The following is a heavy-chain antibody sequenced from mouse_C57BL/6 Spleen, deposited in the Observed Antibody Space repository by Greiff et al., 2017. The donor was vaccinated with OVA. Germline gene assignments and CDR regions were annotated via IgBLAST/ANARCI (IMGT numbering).Heavy chain of an antibody. CDR3: ARGGYGYENFDV. CDR2: IHPNSGST. V-gene: IGHV1-64*01. D-gene: IGHD2-2*01. CDR1: GYTFTSYW. J-gene: IGHJ1*03. Sequence: QVQLQQPGAELVKPGASVKLSCKASGYTFTSYWMHWVKQRPGQGLEWIGMIHPNSGSTNYNEKFKSKATLTVDKSSSTAYMQLSSLTSEDSAVYYWARGGYGYENFDVWGTGTTVTVSS.